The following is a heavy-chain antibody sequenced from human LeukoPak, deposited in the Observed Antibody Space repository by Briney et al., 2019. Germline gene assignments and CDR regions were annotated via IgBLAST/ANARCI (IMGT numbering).Heavy chain of an antibody. D-gene: IGHD3-16*01. CDR1: GGSVSSGSYY. V-gene: IGHV4-61*01. CDR2: IYHSGST. Sequence: KPSETLSLTCTVSGGSVSSGSYYWSWIRQPPGKGLEWIGCIYHSGSTKYNPSLNSRVTISVDTSKDQFSLKLSSVTAADTAIYYCARQVGGRDWAETDAFDIWGQGTFVTVSS. J-gene: IGHJ3*02. CDR3: ARQVGGRDWAETDAFDI.